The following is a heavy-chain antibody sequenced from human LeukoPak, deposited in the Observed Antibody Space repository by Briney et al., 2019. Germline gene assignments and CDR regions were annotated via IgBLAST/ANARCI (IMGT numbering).Heavy chain of an antibody. Sequence: GGALRLSCAASGFIFSNYGMHWVRQAPGKGLEWVAVIWYDGSNKYYADSVKGRFTISRDNSKNTVYLQMNSLRAEDTAVYYCARGLRNTDTFDIWGQGTMVTVSS. CDR1: GFIFSNYG. CDR2: IWYDGSNK. V-gene: IGHV3-33*01. CDR3: ARGLRNTDTFDI. J-gene: IGHJ3*02.